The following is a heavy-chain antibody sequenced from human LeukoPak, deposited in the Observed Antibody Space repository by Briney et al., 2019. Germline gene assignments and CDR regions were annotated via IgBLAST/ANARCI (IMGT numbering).Heavy chain of an antibody. J-gene: IGHJ4*02. D-gene: IGHD3-10*01. CDR1: GFTFSSYA. CDR3: AKEVSPIRGDTSPYYFDY. Sequence: GGSLRLSCAVSGFTFSSYAMSWVRQAPGKGLEWVSRISGGDDKTHYADSVKGRFTISRDNSKNTLYLQMNSLRAEDTAVYYCAKEVSPIRGDTSPYYFDYWGQGTLVTVSS. V-gene: IGHV3-23*01. CDR2: ISGGDDKT.